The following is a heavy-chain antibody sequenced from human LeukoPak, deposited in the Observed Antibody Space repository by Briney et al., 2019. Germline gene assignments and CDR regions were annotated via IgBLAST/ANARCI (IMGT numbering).Heavy chain of an antibody. D-gene: IGHD6-13*01. J-gene: IGHJ4*02. CDR3: ARDGSSWTTGYFDY. V-gene: IGHV1-69*04. CDR1: GGTFSSYA. CDR2: IIPILGIA. Sequence: ASVKVSCKASGGTFSSYAISWVRQAPGQGLEWMGRIIPILGIANYAQKFQGRVTITADKSTSTAYMELSGLRSEDTAVYYCARDGSSWTTGYFDYWGQGTLVTVSS.